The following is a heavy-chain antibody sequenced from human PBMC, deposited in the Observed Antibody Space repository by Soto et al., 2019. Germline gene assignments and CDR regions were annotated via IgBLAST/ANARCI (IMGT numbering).Heavy chain of an antibody. Sequence: GGSLRLSCAASGFTFSSYAMSWVRQAPGKGLEWVSAISGSGGSTYYADSVKGRFTISRDNSKNTLYLQMNSLRAEDTAVYYCAKAPWSTSWQDYYYYGMDVWGQGTTVTVSS. CDR3: AKAPWSTSWQDYYYYGMDV. D-gene: IGHD2-2*01. V-gene: IGHV3-23*01. CDR1: GFTFSSYA. CDR2: ISGSGGST. J-gene: IGHJ6*02.